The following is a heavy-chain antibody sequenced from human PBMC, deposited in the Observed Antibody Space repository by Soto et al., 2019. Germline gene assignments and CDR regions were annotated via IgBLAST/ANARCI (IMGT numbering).Heavy chain of an antibody. D-gene: IGHD4-4*01. V-gene: IGHV3-74*01. CDR2: INPDGSTT. Sequence: EVQLVESGGGLVQPGGSLRLSCAASGFTFSSYWMHWVSQAQGEGLMWVSRINPDGSTTRYADSVKGRFTISRDNAKNTLYLQMNSLRVEDTAVYYCARVPTTVTTPGMDVCGQGTTVTVAS. CDR1: GFTFSSYW. J-gene: IGHJ6*02. CDR3: ARVPTTVTTPGMDV.